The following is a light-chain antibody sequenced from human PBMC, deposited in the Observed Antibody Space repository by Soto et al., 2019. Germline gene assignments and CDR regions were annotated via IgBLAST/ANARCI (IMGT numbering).Light chain of an antibody. CDR1: SSNIGSNT. J-gene: IGLJ2*01. CDR2: SHN. CDR3: AAWDDSLNGVV. Sequence: QSVLTQPPSASGTPGQRVTISCSGSSSNIGSNTVNWYQQLPGTAPKLLIYSHNQRPSGVPDRFSGSKSGTSASLAISGLQSEDEADYYCAAWDDSLNGVVFGRGTKLTVL. V-gene: IGLV1-44*01.